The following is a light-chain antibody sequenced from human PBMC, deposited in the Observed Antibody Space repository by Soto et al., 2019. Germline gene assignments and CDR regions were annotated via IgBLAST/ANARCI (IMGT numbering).Light chain of an antibody. V-gene: IGKV1-9*01. CDR2: AAS. Sequence: DIQLTQSPSVLSASVGDRVTITCRASQGISTYLAWYQHKPGKAPKLLIYAASTLQSGVPSRFSGSTSGAVSTLTITGLQPDDLGTYYCQHTTDFTFGQGTKVEIK. J-gene: IGKJ2*01. CDR3: QHTTDFT. CDR1: QGISTY.